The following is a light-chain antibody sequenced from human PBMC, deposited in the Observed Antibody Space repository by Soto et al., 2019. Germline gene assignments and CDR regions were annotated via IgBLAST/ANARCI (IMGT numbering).Light chain of an antibody. V-gene: IGLV1-40*01. J-gene: IGLJ3*02. Sequence: QSVLTQPPSVSGAPGQRVTISCTESSSNIGAGYDVHWYQQLPGTAPKLLIYGNSNRPSGVPDRFSGSKSGTSASLAITGLQAEDEADYFCQSYDSSQRGWVFGGGTKVTVL. CDR2: GNS. CDR3: QSYDSSQRGWV. CDR1: SSNIGAGYD.